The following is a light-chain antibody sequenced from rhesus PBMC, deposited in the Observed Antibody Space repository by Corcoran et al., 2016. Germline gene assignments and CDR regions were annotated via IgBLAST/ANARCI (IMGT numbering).Light chain of an antibody. V-gene: IGKV3-42*03. CDR1: QSVRSS. CDR3: HHYYTWPFT. J-gene: IGKJ3*01. CDR2: GAY. Sequence: EIVMTQSPPTLSLSPGERPTPPCRAIQSVRSSLTCSQRKPGQAPGLLIYGAYSRAPGIPDRFSGSGSGTEFTLTISSLEPEDFAVYFCHHYYTWPFTFGPVTKLDIK.